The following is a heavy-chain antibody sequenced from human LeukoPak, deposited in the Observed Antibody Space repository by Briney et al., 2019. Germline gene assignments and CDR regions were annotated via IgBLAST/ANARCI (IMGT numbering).Heavy chain of an antibody. D-gene: IGHD3-22*01. CDR1: GYSISSGYY. V-gene: IGHV4-38-2*01. J-gene: IGHJ4*02. CDR3: AAEGDSSGYYSPLFLDY. CDR2: IYHSGST. Sequence: SETLSLTCAVSGYSISSGYYWGRIRQPPGKGLEWIGSIYHSGSTYYNPSLKSRVTISVDTSKNQFSLKLSSVTAADTAVYYCAAEGDSSGYYSPLFLDYWGQGTLVTVSS.